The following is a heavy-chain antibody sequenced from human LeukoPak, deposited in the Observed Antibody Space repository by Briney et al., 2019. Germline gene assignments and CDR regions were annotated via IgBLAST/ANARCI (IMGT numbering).Heavy chain of an antibody. V-gene: IGHV5-51*01. CDR3: ARRSSAYCGGDCHDY. CDR1: GYSFTSYW. Sequence: GESLKISCKGSGYSFTSYWIGWVRQMPGKSLEWMGIIYPGDSDTRYSPSFQGQVTISADKSISTAYLQWSSLKASDTAMYYCARRSSAYCGGDCHDYWGQGTLVTVSS. CDR2: IYPGDSDT. J-gene: IGHJ4*02. D-gene: IGHD2-21*02.